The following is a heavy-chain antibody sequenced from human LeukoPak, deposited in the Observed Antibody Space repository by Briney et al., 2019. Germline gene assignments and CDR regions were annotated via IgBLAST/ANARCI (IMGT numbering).Heavy chain of an antibody. D-gene: IGHD3-3*01. J-gene: IGHJ3*02. Sequence: GGSLRLSCAASGFSFSSHNMNWVRQAPGKGLEGVSSISSSSTYIYYADSVKGRFTISRDNAKNSLYLQMNSLRAEDTAVYYCARGREERILRRGDAFDIWGQGTLVTVSS. CDR2: ISSSSTYI. CDR3: ARGREERILRRGDAFDI. CDR1: GFSFSSHN. V-gene: IGHV3-21*01.